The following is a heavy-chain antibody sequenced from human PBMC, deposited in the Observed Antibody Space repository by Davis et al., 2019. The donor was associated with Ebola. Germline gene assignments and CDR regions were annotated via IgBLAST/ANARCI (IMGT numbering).Heavy chain of an antibody. J-gene: IGHJ4*02. D-gene: IGHD3-10*01. CDR1: GFTFRSYS. Sequence: PGGSLRLSCAASGFTFRSYSMNWVRQAPGKGLECVAVISYDGSNIYHADSVKGRFTISRDNAKNTLYLQMNSLRAEDTAVYYCARDRAKGDIWFSEEFDYWGQGTLVTVSS. CDR3: ARDRAKGDIWFSEEFDY. V-gene: IGHV3-30*03. CDR2: ISYDGSNI.